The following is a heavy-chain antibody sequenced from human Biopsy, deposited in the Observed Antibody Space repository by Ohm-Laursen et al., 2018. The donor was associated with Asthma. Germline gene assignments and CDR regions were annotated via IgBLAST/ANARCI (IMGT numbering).Heavy chain of an antibody. CDR1: GFTFSSYA. D-gene: IGHD5/OR15-5a*01. J-gene: IGHJ4*02. V-gene: IGHV3-23*01. CDR2: ISGDAQRT. Sequence: SLRLSCAAFGFTFSSYALSWVRQAPGKGLEWVSGISGDAQRTYYEDSVKGRFTISRDNSKNTIYLQLNSLRAEDTAVYYCAKDWKSLYVQYFFEYWGQGTLVTVSS. CDR3: AKDWKSLYVQYFFEY.